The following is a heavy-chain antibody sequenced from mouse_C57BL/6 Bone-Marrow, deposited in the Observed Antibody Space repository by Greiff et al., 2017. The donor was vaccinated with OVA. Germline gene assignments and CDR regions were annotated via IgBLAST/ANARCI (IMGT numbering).Heavy chain of an antibody. V-gene: IGHV1-81*01. Sequence: QVQLKESGAELARPGASVKLSCKASGYTFTSYGISWVKQRTGQGLEWIGEIYPRSGNTYYNEKFKGKATLTADKSSSTAYMELRSLTSEDSAVYFCAREGDYHYFDYWGQGTTLTVSS. CDR1: GYTFTSYG. D-gene: IGHD2-4*01. J-gene: IGHJ2*01. CDR2: IYPRSGNT. CDR3: AREGDYHYFDY.